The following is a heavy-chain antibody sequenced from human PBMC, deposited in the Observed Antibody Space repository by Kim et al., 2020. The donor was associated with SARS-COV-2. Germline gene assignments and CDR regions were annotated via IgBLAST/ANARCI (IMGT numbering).Heavy chain of an antibody. Sequence: SETLSLTCTVSGGSIGSYYWSWIRQPPGKGLEWIGYIYYSGSTNYNPSLKSRVTISIDIKNQFSLKLRSVTAADTAVYYCARQGGAASATFDYWGQGTRVTVSS. V-gene: IGHV4-59*08. D-gene: IGHD6-13*01. CDR1: GGSIGSYY. J-gene: IGHJ4*02. CDR2: IYYSGST. CDR3: ARQGGAASATFDY.